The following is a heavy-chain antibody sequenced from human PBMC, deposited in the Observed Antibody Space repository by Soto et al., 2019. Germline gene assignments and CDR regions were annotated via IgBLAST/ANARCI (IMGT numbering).Heavy chain of an antibody. CDR3: AREYYYFSGSFEYFQR. D-gene: IGHD3-10*01. CDR1: GDTFTNYY. CDR2: INPSGGST. V-gene: IGHV1-46*01. Sequence: QVQLVQSGAEVKKPGASVKVSCKASGDTFTNYYMHWVRQAPGQGLEWMGIINPSGGSTTYAQKFQDRVTMSRETSTSSLYMELSSLRSEDTAVYYCAREYYYFSGSFEYFQRWGQGTLVTVSS. J-gene: IGHJ1*01.